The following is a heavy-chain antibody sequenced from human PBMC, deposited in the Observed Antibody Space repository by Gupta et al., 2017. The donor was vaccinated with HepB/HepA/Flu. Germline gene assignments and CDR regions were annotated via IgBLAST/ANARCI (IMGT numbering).Heavy chain of an antibody. Sequence: EVQLVESGAGLLQPAGSLRLSCAASGSTVSSNYMSWVRQAPGKGLEWVSVIYSGGSTYYADSVKGRFTIYRDNSKDTLYLQMNSLRAEDTAVYYCARDYGYCSSTSCFGAFDIWGQGTMVTVSS. D-gene: IGHD2-2*01. CDR3: ARDYGYCSSTSCFGAFDI. J-gene: IGHJ3*02. CDR1: GSTVSSNY. CDR2: IYSGGST. V-gene: IGHV3-53*01.